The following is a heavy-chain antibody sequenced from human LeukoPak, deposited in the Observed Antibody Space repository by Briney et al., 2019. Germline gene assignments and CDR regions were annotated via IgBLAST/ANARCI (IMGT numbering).Heavy chain of an antibody. D-gene: IGHD5-18*01. CDR1: GDSISSSPYY. CDR3: ARVSRYSYGYLSRYYYYYMDV. Sequence: SETLSLTCTVSGDSISSSPYYWGWIRQPPGKGLEWIGTISYSGNTYYNSSLKSRVTISVDTSKNQFSLKLNSVTAADTAVYYCARVSRYSYGYLSRYYYYYMDVWGKGTTVTVSS. CDR2: ISYSGNT. J-gene: IGHJ6*03. V-gene: IGHV4-39*01.